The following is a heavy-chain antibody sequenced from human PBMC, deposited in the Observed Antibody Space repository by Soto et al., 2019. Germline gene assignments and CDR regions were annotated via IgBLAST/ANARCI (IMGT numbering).Heavy chain of an antibody. CDR2: INSDGSST. Sequence: GGSLRLSCAASGFTFSSYWMHWVRQAPGKGLVWVSRINSDGSSTNYADSVKGRFTISRDNAKNTLYLQMNSLRAEDTAVYYCARKGYSYGYGYYYYNGMDVWGQGTTVTVSS. D-gene: IGHD5-18*01. J-gene: IGHJ6*02. V-gene: IGHV3-74*01. CDR1: GFTFSSYW. CDR3: ARKGYSYGYGYYYYNGMDV.